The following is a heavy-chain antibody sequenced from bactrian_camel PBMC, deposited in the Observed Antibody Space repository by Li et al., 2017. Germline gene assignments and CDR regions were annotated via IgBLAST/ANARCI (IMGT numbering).Heavy chain of an antibody. D-gene: IGHD2*01. J-gene: IGHJ6*01. CDR1: GIHLSSAFC. V-gene: IGHV3S31*01. CDR3: AARGPYCYTKLSVRDFTY. Sequence: DVQLVESGGGSVQAGGSLRLSCAGTGIHLSSAFCVGWFRQVPGKEREGVASIRPGATTTAYASSVRGRFSISLDTAKNTVFLQMNSLKPEDTAMYYSAARGPYCYTKLSVRDFTYWGQGTQVTVS. CDR2: IRPGATTT.